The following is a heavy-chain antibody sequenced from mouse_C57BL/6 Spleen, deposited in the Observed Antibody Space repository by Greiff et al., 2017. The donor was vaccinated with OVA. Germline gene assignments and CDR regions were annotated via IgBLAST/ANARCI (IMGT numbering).Heavy chain of an antibody. CDR1: GYTFTSYD. J-gene: IGHJ3*01. D-gene: IGHD1-1*01. CDR3: ASGDCYGSTSFAY. Sequence: VHLVESGPELVKPGASVKLSCKASGYTFTSYDINWVKQRPGQGLEWIGWIYPRDGSTKYNEKFKGKATLTVYTSSSTAYMELHSLTSEDSAVYFCASGDCYGSTSFAYWGQGTLVTVSA. V-gene: IGHV1-85*01. CDR2: IYPRDGST.